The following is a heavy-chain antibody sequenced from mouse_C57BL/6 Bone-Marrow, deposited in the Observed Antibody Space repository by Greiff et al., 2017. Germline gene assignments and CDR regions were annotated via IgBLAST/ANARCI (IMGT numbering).Heavy chain of an antibody. D-gene: IGHD2-4*01. V-gene: IGHV1-19*01. CDR3: AGIYYDYAFAY. CDR2: INPYNGGT. J-gene: IGHJ3*01. Sequence: EVQLQQSGPVLVKPGASVKMSCKASGYTFTDYYMNWVKQSHGKSLEWIGVINPYNGGTSYNQKFKGKATLTVDQSSSTAYMELNSLTSEDSAVXYCAGIYYDYAFAYWGQGTLVTVSA. CDR1: GYTFTDYY.